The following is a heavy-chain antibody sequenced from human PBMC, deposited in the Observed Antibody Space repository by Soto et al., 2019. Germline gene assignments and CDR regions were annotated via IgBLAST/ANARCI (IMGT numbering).Heavy chain of an antibody. V-gene: IGHV3-11*01. J-gene: IGHJ6*02. Sequence: PGGSLRLSCAASRFTFSDYYMNWIRQAPGKGLEWVSYISSSGSTIYYADSVKGRSTISRDNANNSLYLQMSSLRAEDTAVYHCARDHLGGDSKGMDVWGQGTTVTVSS. D-gene: IGHD3-16*01. CDR1: RFTFSDYY. CDR2: ISSSGSTI. CDR3: ARDHLGGDSKGMDV.